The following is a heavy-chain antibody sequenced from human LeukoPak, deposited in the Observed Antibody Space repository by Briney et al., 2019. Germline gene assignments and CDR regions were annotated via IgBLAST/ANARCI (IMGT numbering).Heavy chain of an antibody. D-gene: IGHD2-2*01. V-gene: IGHV3-48*01. CDR1: GFIVSRYS. Sequence: GGSLRLSCAASGFIVSRYSMTWVRQAPGKGLEWVSSISTSYSGIYYADSVKGRFTISRDNAKSSLYLQMDSLRADDTAVYYCARAYCSSITCFEWGQGTLVTVSS. CDR3: ARAYCSSITCFE. J-gene: IGHJ4*02. CDR2: ISTSYSGI.